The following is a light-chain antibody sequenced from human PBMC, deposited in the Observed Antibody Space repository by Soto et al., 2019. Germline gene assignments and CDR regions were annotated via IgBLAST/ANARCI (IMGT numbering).Light chain of an antibody. CDR1: QSVGNY. CDR2: DAS. V-gene: IGKV3-11*01. CDR3: QQRIDSIT. Sequence: IVITQSPSTLSVSPGERATLSCRASQSVGNYLTWYQQKPGQAPRLLIYDASKRAAGIPARFSGSGSGTDFPLTISSLEPEDFAVYYCQQRIDSITFGQGTRLEI. J-gene: IGKJ5*01.